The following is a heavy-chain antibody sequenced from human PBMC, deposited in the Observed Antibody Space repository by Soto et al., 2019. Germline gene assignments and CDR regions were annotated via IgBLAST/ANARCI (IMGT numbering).Heavy chain of an antibody. CDR1: GFTFSKVW. J-gene: IGHJ4*02. Sequence: DVQLVESGGGLVEPGGSLRLSCAASGFTFSKVWMSWVRQAPGKGLEWVGRIKTKNDGGTTDYAAPVKGRFTISRDDSKNTLYLQMSRLETDDTGVYYCTTDRDRFMITFGDWGRGTLVTVSS. CDR2: IKTKNDGGTT. V-gene: IGHV3-15*01. D-gene: IGHD3-16*01. CDR3: TTDRDRFMITFGD.